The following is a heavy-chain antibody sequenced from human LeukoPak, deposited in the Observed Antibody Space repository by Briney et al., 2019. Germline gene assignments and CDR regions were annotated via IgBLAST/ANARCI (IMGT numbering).Heavy chain of an antibody. Sequence: GGPLTLSCAASGFPFSSYSMNCLRPPPGKGLEGVSTISSSSSYIYYADSVKGRFTISRDNAKNSLYLQMNSLRAEDTAVYYCARDLVTTVTTSGYWGQGTLVTVSS. D-gene: IGHD4-17*01. CDR3: ARDLVTTVTTSGY. CDR2: ISSSSSYI. CDR1: GFPFSSYS. J-gene: IGHJ4*02. V-gene: IGHV3-21*01.